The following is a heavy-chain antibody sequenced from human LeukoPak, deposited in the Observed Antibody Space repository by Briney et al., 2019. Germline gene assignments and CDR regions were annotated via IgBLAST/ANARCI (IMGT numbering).Heavy chain of an antibody. CDR1: GGTFSSYA. CDR3: AVGYCSSTSCSAGFDY. V-gene: IGHV1-69*04. Sequence: SVKVSCKASGGTFSSYAISWVRQAPGQGLEWMGRIIPILGIANYAQKFQGRVTITADKSTSTAYMELSSLRSGDTAVYYCAVGYCSSTSCSAGFDYWGQGTLVTVSS. J-gene: IGHJ4*02. D-gene: IGHD2-2*01. CDR2: IIPILGIA.